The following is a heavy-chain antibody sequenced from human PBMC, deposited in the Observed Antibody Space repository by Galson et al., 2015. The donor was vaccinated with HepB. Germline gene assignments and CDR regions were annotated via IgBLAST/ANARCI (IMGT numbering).Heavy chain of an antibody. D-gene: IGHD1-26*01. V-gene: IGHV3-15*01. CDR1: GFTFTNAW. CDR2: IKSKTHGGTT. Sequence: SLRLSCAASGFTFTNAWMTWVRQAPGKGLEWVGRIKSKTHGGTTDYAAPVKGTFTISRDDSKNTLYLQMNSLRAEDTAVYYCARIALSGSYWYFDYWGQGTLVTVSS. CDR3: ARIALSGSYWYFDY. J-gene: IGHJ4*02.